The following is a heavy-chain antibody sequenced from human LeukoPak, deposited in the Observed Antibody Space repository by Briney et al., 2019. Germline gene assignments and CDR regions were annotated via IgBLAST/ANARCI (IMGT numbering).Heavy chain of an antibody. CDR1: GDSVSSNSAA. J-gene: IGHJ3*02. D-gene: IGHD2-2*01. V-gene: IGHV6-1*01. CDR2: TYYRSKWYN. CDR3: ASGIVVVPAALGAFYI. Sequence: SQTLSLTCAISGDSVSSNSAAWNWIRQSPSRGLEWLGRTYYRSKWYNNYAVSVKSRITINPDTSKNQFSLQLNSVTPEDTAVYYCASGIVVVPAALGAFYIWGQGTMVTVSS.